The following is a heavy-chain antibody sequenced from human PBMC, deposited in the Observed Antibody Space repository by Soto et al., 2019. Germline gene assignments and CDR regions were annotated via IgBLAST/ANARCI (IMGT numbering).Heavy chain of an antibody. J-gene: IGHJ4*02. CDR3: ARRGVWKYYDYVWGSKGDRYYFDY. V-gene: IGHV4-59*01. Sequence: QVQLQESGPGLVKPSETLSLTCTVSGGSISSYYWSWIRQPPGKGLEWIGYIYYSGSTNYNPSLKSRSTISVDTSKNQCSQKLSSVTAADTAVYYWARRGVWKYYDYVWGSKGDRYYFDYWGQGTLVTVSS. D-gene: IGHD3-16*01. CDR1: GGSISSYY. CDR2: IYYSGST.